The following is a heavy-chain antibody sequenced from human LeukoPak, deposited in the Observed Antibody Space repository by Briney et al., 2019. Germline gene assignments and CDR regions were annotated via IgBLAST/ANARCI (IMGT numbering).Heavy chain of an antibody. CDR2: IYYSGST. V-gene: IGHV4-31*03. CDR3: ARVPKSLGITIFGVAFDY. J-gene: IGHJ4*02. D-gene: IGHD3-3*01. Sequence: SGTLSLTCTVSGGSISSGGYYWSWIRQHPGKGLEWIGYIYYSGSTYYNPSLKSRVTISVDTSKNQFSLKLSSVTAADTAVYYCARVPKSLGITIFGVAFDYWGQGTLVTVSS. CDR1: GGSISSGGYY.